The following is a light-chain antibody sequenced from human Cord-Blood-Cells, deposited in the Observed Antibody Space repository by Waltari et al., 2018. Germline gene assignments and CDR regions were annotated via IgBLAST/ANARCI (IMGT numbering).Light chain of an antibody. CDR1: SSDVGRYNL. CDR2: EVS. V-gene: IGLV2-23*02. CDR3: CSYAGSSTV. Sequence: QSALTQPASVPGSPGQSITISCTGTSSDVGRYNLVSWYQQHPGKAPKLMIYEVSKRPSGVSNRFSGSKSGNTASLTISGLQAEDEADYYCCSYAGSSTVFGGGTKLTVL. J-gene: IGLJ2*01.